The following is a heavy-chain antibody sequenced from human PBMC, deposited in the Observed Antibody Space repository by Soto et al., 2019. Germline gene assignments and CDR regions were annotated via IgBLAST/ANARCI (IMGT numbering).Heavy chain of an antibody. V-gene: IGHV3-48*01. J-gene: IGHJ4*02. CDR2: ISSSSNSI. CDR3: EIHVEGSKTSCIR. D-gene: IGHD2-2*01. Sequence: EVQLVESGGGLLQPGGSLRLSCAASGFTCSSYSMNLVRQAPGSGPEWVSYISSSSNSIYYADSVKGRFTISRNKAKHSLHLQMNSLRAEDTAVSYCEIHVEGSKTSCIRWGQGPQVNV. CDR1: GFTCSSYS.